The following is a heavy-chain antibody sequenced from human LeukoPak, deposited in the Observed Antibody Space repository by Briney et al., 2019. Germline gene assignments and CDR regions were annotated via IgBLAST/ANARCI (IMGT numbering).Heavy chain of an antibody. V-gene: IGHV4-39*07. CDR3: ARDRRYSSSWNWFDP. Sequence: KTSETLSLTCTVSGGSISSSSYYWGWIRQPPGKGLEWIGSIYHTGNTHYNPSLKSRVTISVDTSKNQFSLKLSSVTAADTAVYYCARDRRYSSSWNWFDPWGQGILVTVSS. CDR1: GGSISSSSYY. CDR2: IYHTGNT. J-gene: IGHJ5*02. D-gene: IGHD6-13*01.